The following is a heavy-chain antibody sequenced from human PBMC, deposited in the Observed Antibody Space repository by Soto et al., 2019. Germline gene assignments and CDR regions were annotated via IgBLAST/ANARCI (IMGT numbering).Heavy chain of an antibody. CDR2: TYYSSNWRH. Sequence: SQTLSLTCAISGDSVSSNTAAWNWIRSSPSRGLEWLGRTYYSSNWRHDYAVSVKSRITVNPDTSKNHLSLQLNSVTPDDTAVYYCARGVAGSGFDLWGQGTLVTVSS. J-gene: IGHJ4*02. CDR1: GDSVSSNTAA. D-gene: IGHD6-19*01. V-gene: IGHV6-1*01. CDR3: ARGVAGSGFDL.